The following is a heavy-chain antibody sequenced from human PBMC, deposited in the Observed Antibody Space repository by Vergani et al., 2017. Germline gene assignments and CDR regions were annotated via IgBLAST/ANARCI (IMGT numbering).Heavy chain of an antibody. Sequence: QVQLVQSGAEVKKPGSSVKVSCKASGGTFSSYAISWVRQAPGQGLEWMGGIIPIFGTANYAQKFQGRVTITADESTSTAYMELSSLRSEDTAVYYCARDQYYDFWSGFQREMDVGGKGTTVTVSS. D-gene: IGHD3-3*01. CDR2: IIPIFGTA. CDR1: GGTFSSYA. CDR3: ARDQYYDFWSGFQREMDV. V-gene: IGHV1-69*01. J-gene: IGHJ6*04.